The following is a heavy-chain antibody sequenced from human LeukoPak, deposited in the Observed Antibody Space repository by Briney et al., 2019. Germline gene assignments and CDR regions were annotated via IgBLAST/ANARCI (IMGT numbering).Heavy chain of an antibody. CDR3: ARSGAGGGYYYYGMDV. CDR1: GFTFSSYE. J-gene: IGHJ6*02. CDR2: ISSSGSTI. D-gene: IGHD3-10*01. V-gene: IGHV3-48*03. Sequence: GGSLRLSCAASGFTFSSYEMNWVRQAPGKGLEWVSYISSSGSTIYYADPVKGRFTISRDNAKNSLYLQMNSLRAEDTAVYYCARSGAGGGYYYYGMDVWGQGTTVTVSS.